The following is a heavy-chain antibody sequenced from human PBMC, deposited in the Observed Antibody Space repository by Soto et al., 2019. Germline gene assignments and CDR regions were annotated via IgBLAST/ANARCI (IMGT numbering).Heavy chain of an antibody. CDR2: ISGSGGST. D-gene: IGHD4-17*01. Sequence: LRLSCAASGFTFSSYAMSWVRQAPGKGLEWVSAISGSGGSTYYADSVKGRFTISRDNSKNTLYLQMNSLRAEDTAVYYCAKAPSRLYGDYVSDYFDYWGQGTLVTVSS. CDR1: GFTFSSYA. V-gene: IGHV3-23*01. CDR3: AKAPSRLYGDYVSDYFDY. J-gene: IGHJ4*02.